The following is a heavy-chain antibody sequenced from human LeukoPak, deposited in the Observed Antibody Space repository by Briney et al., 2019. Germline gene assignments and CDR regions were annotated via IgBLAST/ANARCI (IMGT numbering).Heavy chain of an antibody. CDR3: ARDLDEYGMDV. J-gene: IGHJ6*02. CDR1: GGTFSSYA. Sequence: SVKVSCKASGGTFSSYAISWVRQAPGQGLEWMGRIIPILGIANFAQKFQGRVTITADKSTSTAYMELSSLRSDDTAVYCCARDLDEYGMDVWGQGTTVTVSS. V-gene: IGHV1-69*04. CDR2: IIPILGIA.